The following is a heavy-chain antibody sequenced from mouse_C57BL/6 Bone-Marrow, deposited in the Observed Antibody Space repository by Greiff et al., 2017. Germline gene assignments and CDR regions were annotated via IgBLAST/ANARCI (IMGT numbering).Heavy chain of an antibody. CDR3: ARSRGRWLLRRWYFDV. CDR1: GYTFTSYW. V-gene: IGHV1-69*01. D-gene: IGHD2-3*01. J-gene: IGHJ1*03. CDR2: IDPSDSYT. Sequence: QVQLQQPGAELVMPGASVKLSCKASGYTFTSYWMHWVKQRPGQGLEWIGEIDPSDSYTNYNQKFKGKSTLTVDKSSSTAYMQLSSLTSEDSAVYYCARSRGRWLLRRWYFDVWGTGTTVTVSS.